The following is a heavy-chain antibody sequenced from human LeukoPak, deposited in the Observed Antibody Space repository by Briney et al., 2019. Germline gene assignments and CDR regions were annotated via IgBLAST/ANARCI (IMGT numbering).Heavy chain of an antibody. V-gene: IGHV3-23*01. CDR1: GFTFSAYA. CDR3: ARDLHYYVAMDG. Sequence: GGSLRLSCEASGFTFSAYAMTWVRQAPGKGLEWVSSIGSDNKPHYSESVKGGFAISRDNSKSMRILQLNSLGAKDTALYSCARDLHYYVAMDGWGQGTTVSV. J-gene: IGHJ6*02. D-gene: IGHD3-10*02. CDR2: IGSDNKP.